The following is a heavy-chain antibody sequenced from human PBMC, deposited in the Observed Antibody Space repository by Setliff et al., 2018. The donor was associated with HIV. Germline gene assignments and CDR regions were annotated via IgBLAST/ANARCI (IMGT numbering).Heavy chain of an antibody. J-gene: IGHJ3*02. CDR3: ARIATPTPRESVNAFDI. Sequence: SETLSLTCTVSGGSISGHYWSWIRPSPGKGLEWIGSIHYSGSNVNNPSLKSRITMSLDASKNQFSLKLSSVTAADTAVYYCARIATPTPRESVNAFDIWGQGTMVTVSS. CDR2: IHYSGSN. D-gene: IGHD3-10*01. V-gene: IGHV4-59*11. CDR1: GGSISGHY.